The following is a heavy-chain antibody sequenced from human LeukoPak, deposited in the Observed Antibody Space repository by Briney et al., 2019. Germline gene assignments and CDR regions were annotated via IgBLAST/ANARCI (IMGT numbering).Heavy chain of an antibody. D-gene: IGHD3-3*01. V-gene: IGHV1-2*02. Sequence: ASVKVSCKASGYTFTGYYMHWVRQAPGQGLEWMGWINPNGGGTNYAQKLQGGVTMTTDTSTSTAYMELRSLRSDDTAVYYCARGGSTIFGVVTANWFDPWGQGTLVTVSS. CDR1: GYTFTGYY. CDR2: INPNGGGT. CDR3: ARGGSTIFGVVTANWFDP. J-gene: IGHJ5*02.